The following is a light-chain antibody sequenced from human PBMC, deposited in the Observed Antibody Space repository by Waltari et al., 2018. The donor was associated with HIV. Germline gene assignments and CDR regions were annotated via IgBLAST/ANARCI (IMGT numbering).Light chain of an antibody. V-gene: IGLV2-11*01. Sequence: QPALTQPRSVSGSPGPSVTIPCPGTSSDVGGYNYVSYYQQHPGKAPKLMIYDVTNRPSGVPDRFSGSKSGNTASLTISGLQAEDEADYYCCSYAGSYTFVFGGGTKVTVL. CDR2: DVT. CDR3: CSYAGSYTFV. CDR1: SSDVGGYNY. J-gene: IGLJ2*01.